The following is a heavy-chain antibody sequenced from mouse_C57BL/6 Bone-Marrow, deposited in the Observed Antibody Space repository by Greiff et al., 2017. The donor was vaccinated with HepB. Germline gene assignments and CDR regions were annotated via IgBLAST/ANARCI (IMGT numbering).Heavy chain of an antibody. CDR3: ARVSYSNYPYAMDY. J-gene: IGHJ4*01. D-gene: IGHD2-5*01. CDR1: GYSITSGYY. Sequence: ESGPGLVKPSQSLSLTCSVTGYSITSGYYWNWIRQFPGNKLEWMGYISYDGSNNYNPSLKNRISITRDTSKNQFFLKLNSVTTEDTATYYGARVSYSNYPYAMDYWGQGTSVTVSS. CDR2: ISYDGSN. V-gene: IGHV3-6*01.